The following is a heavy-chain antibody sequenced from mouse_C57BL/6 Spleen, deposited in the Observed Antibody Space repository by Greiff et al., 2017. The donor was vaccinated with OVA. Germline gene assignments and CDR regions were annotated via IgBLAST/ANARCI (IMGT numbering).Heavy chain of an antibody. CDR3: TNWDRFAY. CDR2: IRLKSDNYAT. V-gene: IGHV6-3*01. D-gene: IGHD4-1*01. J-gene: IGHJ3*01. Sequence: EVKLMESGGGLVQPGGSMKLSCVASGFTFSNYWMNWVRQSPEKGLEWVAQIRLKSDNYATHYAVSVKGRFTISRDDSKSSVYLQMNNLRAEDTGIYYCTNWDRFAYWGQGTLVTVSA. CDR1: GFTFSNYW.